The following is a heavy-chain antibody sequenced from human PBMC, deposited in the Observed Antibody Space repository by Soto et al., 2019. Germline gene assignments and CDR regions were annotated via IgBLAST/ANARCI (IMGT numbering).Heavy chain of an antibody. J-gene: IGHJ4*02. CDR2: IYYSGST. CDR1: GGSIRSYY. V-gene: IGHV4-59*01. D-gene: IGHD3-22*01. CDR3: ARDYYDSSGYHEFDY. Sequence: SETLSLTCTVSGGSIRSYYWSWIRQSPGKGLEWIGYIYYSGSTNYNPSLKSRVTISVDTSKNQFSLKLSSVTAADTAVYYCARDYYDSSGYHEFDYWGQGTLVTVS.